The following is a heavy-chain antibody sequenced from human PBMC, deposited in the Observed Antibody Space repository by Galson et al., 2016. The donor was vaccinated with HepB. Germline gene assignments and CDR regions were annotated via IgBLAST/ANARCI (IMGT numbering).Heavy chain of an antibody. V-gene: IGHV1-18*01. D-gene: IGHD2-2*01. CDR1: GYTFTVNG. J-gene: IGHJ4*02. Sequence: QSGAEVKKPGASVKVSCKPSGYTFTVNGISWVRQAPGQGLEWMGWISANSGNTNYAQKFQDRVTMTKDTTTSTAYMELRSLRSDDTAVYYCARDREYHLDYWGQGTLVTVSS. CDR2: ISANSGNT. CDR3: ARDREYHLDY.